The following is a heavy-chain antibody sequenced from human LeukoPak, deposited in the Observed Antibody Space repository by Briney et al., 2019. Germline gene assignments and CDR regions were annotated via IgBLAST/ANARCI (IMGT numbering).Heavy chain of an antibody. CDR1: GYTFTGYY. CDR3: ARQSCGGDCYDY. CDR2: IYPNSGGT. V-gene: IGHV1-2*02. Sequence: WASVKVSCRASGYTFTGYYLHWVRQAPGQGLEWMGWIYPNSGGTYYAQKFQGRVTMTRDTSISSTSMELSGLTSDDTAVYYCARQSCGGDCYDYWGQGTLVTVSS. J-gene: IGHJ4*02. D-gene: IGHD2-21*02.